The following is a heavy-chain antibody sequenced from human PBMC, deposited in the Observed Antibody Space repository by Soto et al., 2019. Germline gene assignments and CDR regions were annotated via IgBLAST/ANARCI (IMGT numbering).Heavy chain of an antibody. CDR2: IRDGGERT. CDR3: APHVHCSGGSCHYDAFDI. D-gene: IGHD2-15*01. J-gene: IGHJ3*02. Sequence: EVQLLESGGGLVQPGESLRLSCAFSGFIFGNYMMTWVRQAPGKGLEWVSTIRDGGERTYYADSVEGRFTISRDNSKNTLYLQMDSLGVEDTAVYYCAPHVHCSGGSCHYDAFDIRGQGTMVTVSS. V-gene: IGHV3-23*01. CDR1: GFIFGNYM.